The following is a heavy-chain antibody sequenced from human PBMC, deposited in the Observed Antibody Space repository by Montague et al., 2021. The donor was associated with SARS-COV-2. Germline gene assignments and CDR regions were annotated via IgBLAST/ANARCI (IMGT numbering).Heavy chain of an antibody. D-gene: IGHD6-13*01. V-gene: IGHV3-21*04. CDR1: GFTFSKYS. J-gene: IGHJ6*02. CDR2: ISTSSLYI. Sequence: SLRLSCAASGFTFSKYSMNWVRQAPGKGLEWVSSISTSSLYIYYAASVKGRFTISRANAKNSLFLQMDSLRAEDTAVYYCARVGRQQLVRLAGMDVGGEGP. CDR3: ARVGRQQLVRLAGMDV.